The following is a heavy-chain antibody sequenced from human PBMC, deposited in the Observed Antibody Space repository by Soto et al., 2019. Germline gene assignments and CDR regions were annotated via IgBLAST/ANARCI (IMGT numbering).Heavy chain of an antibody. J-gene: IGHJ4*02. D-gene: IGHD3-16*02. CDR2: INPSGGST. CDR1: GYTFTSYY. Sequence: ASVKVSCKASGYTFTSYYMHWVRQAPGQGLEWMGIINPSGGSTSYAQKFQGRVTMTRDTSTSTVYMELSSLRSEDTAVYYCARAKVGYDYIWGSYRYTHPDFDYWGQGTLVTVSS. V-gene: IGHV1-46*03. CDR3: ARAKVGYDYIWGSYRYTHPDFDY.